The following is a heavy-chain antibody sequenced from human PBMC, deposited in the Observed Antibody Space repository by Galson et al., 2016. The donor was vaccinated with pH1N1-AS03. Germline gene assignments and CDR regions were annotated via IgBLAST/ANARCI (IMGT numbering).Heavy chain of an antibody. CDR3: AGANYQYYFDC. J-gene: IGHJ4*02. CDR1: GFIFSNHG. D-gene: IGHD1-7*01. V-gene: IGHV3-30*03. Sequence: SLRLSCAASGFIFSNHGMHWVRQAPGQGLEWVAIISYDGSYEYYADSVRGRFTISRDDSKNTLFLQMNSLRPDDTAPYYCAGANYQYYFDCWGQGTLVTVSS. CDR2: ISYDGSYE.